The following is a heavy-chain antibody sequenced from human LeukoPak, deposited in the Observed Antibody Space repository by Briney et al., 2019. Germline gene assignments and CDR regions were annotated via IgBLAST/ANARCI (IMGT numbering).Heavy chain of an antibody. CDR2: IKQDGSEK. CDR1: GFTFSTYW. J-gene: IGHJ4*02. V-gene: IGHV3-7*01. Sequence: GGSLRLSCAASGFTFSTYWMSWVRQAPGKGLEWVAVIKQDGSEKYYVDSVKGRFTISRDNAKNSLDLQMNSLRAEDTAVYYCARWDDLFLIDFWGQGTLVTVSS. D-gene: IGHD3-9*01. CDR3: ARWDDLFLIDF.